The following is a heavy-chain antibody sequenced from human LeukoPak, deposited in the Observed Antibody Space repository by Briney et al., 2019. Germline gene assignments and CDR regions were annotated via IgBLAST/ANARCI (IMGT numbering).Heavy chain of an antibody. J-gene: IGHJ4*02. Sequence: SETLSLTCAVSGYPISSGYYWGWIRQPPGKGLEWIGSIYHSGSTYYNPSLKSRVTISVDTSKNQFSLKLSSVTAADTAVYYCATIAAAVHYFDYWGQGTLVTVSS. D-gene: IGHD6-13*01. CDR2: IYHSGST. CDR3: ATIAAAVHYFDY. CDR1: GYPISSGYY. V-gene: IGHV4-38-2*01.